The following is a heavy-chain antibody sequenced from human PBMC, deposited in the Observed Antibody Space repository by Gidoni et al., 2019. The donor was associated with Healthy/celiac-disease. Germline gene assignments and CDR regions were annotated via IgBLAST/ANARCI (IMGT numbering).Heavy chain of an antibody. Sequence: QVTLKESGPVLVKPTETLTLTCTVSGFSLSNARMGVSWIRQPPGKALEWLAHIFSNDEKSYSTSLKSRLTISKDTSKSQVVLTMTNMDPVDTATYYCARVFRSGLTDYYGMDVWGQGTTVTVSS. CDR2: IFSNDEK. V-gene: IGHV2-26*01. D-gene: IGHD3-3*01. CDR1: GFSLSNARMG. J-gene: IGHJ6*02. CDR3: ARVFRSGLTDYYGMDV.